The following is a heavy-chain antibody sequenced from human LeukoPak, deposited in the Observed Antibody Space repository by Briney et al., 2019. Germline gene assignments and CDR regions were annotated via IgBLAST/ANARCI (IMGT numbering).Heavy chain of an antibody. CDR3: ARITPAGRQLDY. CDR1: GFSLSTSGMC. D-gene: IGHD6-13*01. J-gene: IGHJ4*02. V-gene: IGHV2-70*11. Sequence: SGPALVKPTQTLTLTCTFSGFSLSTSGMCVSWIRQPPGKALEWLARIDWDDDKYYSTSLKTRLTISKDTSKNQVVLTMTNMDPLDTATYYCARITPAGRQLDYWGQGTLVTVSS. CDR2: IDWDDDK.